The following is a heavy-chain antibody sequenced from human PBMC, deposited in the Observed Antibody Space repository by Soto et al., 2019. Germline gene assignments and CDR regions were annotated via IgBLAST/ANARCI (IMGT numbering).Heavy chain of an antibody. Sequence: GGSLRLPCAASGFTFSSYGIHWVRQAPGKGLEWVAVIWYDGSNKYYADSVKGRFTISRDNSKNTLYLQMNSLRAEDTAVYYCVRYIATAALDYWGQGTKVTVSS. CDR1: GFTFSSYG. J-gene: IGHJ4*02. D-gene: IGHD6-13*01. V-gene: IGHV3-33*01. CDR2: IWYDGSNK. CDR3: VRYIATAALDY.